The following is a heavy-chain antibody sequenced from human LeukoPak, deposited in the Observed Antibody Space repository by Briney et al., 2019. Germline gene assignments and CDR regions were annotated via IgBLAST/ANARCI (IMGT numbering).Heavy chain of an antibody. CDR2: IKQDGSEK. J-gene: IGHJ4*02. V-gene: IGHV3-7*04. Sequence: GGSLRLSCAASGFTFSSYGMHWVRQAPGKGLEWVANIKQDGSEKYYVDSVKGRFTISRDNAKNSLYRQMNSLRAEDTAVYYCARVVAASYVDYWGQGTLVTVSS. CDR1: GFTFSSYG. CDR3: ARVVAASYVDY. D-gene: IGHD2-15*01.